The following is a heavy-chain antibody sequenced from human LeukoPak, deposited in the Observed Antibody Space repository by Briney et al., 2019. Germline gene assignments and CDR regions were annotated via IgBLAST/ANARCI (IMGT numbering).Heavy chain of an antibody. Sequence: SGTLSLTCAVSGGSISSSNWWSWVRQPPGKGLEWIGEIYHSGSTNYNPSLKSRVTISVDKSKNQFSLKLSSVTAADTAVYYCGRETIAATGTSVFFDYWGQGTLVTVSS. CDR1: GGSISSSNW. D-gene: IGHD6-13*01. J-gene: IGHJ4*02. V-gene: IGHV4-4*02. CDR3: GRETIAATGTSVFFDY. CDR2: IYHSGST.